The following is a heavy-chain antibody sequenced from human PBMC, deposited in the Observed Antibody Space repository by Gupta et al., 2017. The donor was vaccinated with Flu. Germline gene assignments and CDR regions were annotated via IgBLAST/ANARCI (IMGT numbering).Heavy chain of an antibody. CDR1: GFTFSSYA. CDR3: AKPAADYYDSSGYYFDYFDY. V-gene: IGHV3-23*01. D-gene: IGHD3-22*01. J-gene: IGHJ4*02. CDR2: ISGSGGST. Sequence: EVQLLESGGGLVQPGGSLRLSCAAAGFTFSSYAMSWFRQAPGKGVEWRSAISGSGGSTYYADSVKGRFTISRDNSKNTLYLQMNSLRAEDTAVYYCAKPAADYYDSSGYYFDYFDYWGQGTLVTVSS.